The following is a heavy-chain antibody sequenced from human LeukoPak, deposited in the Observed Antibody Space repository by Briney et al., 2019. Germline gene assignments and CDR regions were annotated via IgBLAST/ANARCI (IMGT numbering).Heavy chain of an antibody. Sequence: GGSLRLSCAASGFTFSHFTINWVRQAPGKGLEWVALISYDGSNKYYADSVKGRFTISRDNSKNTLYLQMNSLRAEDTAVYYCAKEPKPRPTVGYFQHWGQGTLVTVSS. V-gene: IGHV3-30*18. D-gene: IGHD1-14*01. CDR2: ISYDGSNK. CDR1: GFTFSHFT. J-gene: IGHJ1*01. CDR3: AKEPKPRPTVGYFQH.